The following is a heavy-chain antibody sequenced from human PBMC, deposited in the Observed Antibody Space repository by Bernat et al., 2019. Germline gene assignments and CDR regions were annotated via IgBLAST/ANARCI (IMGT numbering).Heavy chain of an antibody. CDR2: ISRDGSGK. CDR1: GFTLSIYW. D-gene: IGHD7-27*01. V-gene: IGHV3-7*03. Sequence: EVQLVESGGGLVQPGGSLRLSCAASGFTLSIYWMSWVRQAPGKRLEWVATISRDGSGKYYVDSMKGRFTISRDNAKNSQYLQMNSLGAEDTAVYYCARENWGAFDYWGQGTLVTVSS. CDR3: ARENWGAFDY. J-gene: IGHJ4*02.